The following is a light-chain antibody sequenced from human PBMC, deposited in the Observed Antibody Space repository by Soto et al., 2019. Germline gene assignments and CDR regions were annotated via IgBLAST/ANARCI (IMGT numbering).Light chain of an antibody. CDR2: AAS. CDR1: QNIVNY. J-gene: IGKJ4*01. CDR3: HQTYSAPLT. Sequence: DLQMTQSPSSLSASVGDRVTITCRASQNIVNYLSWHQRKPGKAPKLLIYAASNLQSGVPSRFSGSGSGTDFTLTISTLQPEDFATYYCHQTYSAPLTFGGGTKVEIK. V-gene: IGKV1-39*01.